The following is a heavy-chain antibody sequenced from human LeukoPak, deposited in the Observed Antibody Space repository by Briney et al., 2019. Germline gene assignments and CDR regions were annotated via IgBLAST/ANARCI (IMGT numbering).Heavy chain of an antibody. CDR3: ARDQDIVVVALGMDV. CDR2: ISSSSSYI. J-gene: IGHJ6*02. V-gene: IGHV3-21*01. Sequence: PGGSLRLSCAASGFTFSSYSMNWVRQAPGKGLEWVSSISSSSSYIYYADSVKGRFTISRDNAKNSLYLQMNSLRAEDTAVNYCARDQDIVVVALGMDVWGQGTTVTVSS. CDR1: GFTFSSYS. D-gene: IGHD2-15*01.